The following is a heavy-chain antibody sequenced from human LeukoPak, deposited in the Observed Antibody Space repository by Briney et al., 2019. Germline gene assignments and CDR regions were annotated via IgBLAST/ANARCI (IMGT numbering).Heavy chain of an antibody. CDR2: ISSSGSTI. CDR1: GFTFSDYY. J-gene: IGHJ6*03. D-gene: IGHD5-24*01. Sequence: GGSLRLSCAASGFTFSDYYMGWIRQAPGKGLEWVSYISSSGSTIYYADSVKGRFTISRDNAKNSLYLQMNSLGAEDTAVYYCARRESYYYYMDVWGKGTTVTVSS. V-gene: IGHV3-11*04. CDR3: ARRESYYYYMDV.